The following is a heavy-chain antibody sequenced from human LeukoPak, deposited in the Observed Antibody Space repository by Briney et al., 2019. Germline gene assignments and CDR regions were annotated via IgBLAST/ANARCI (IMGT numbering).Heavy chain of an antibody. CDR2: INHSGST. CDR3: ARCYDFWSGQIYYYYYGMDV. D-gene: IGHD3-3*01. Sequence: ASETLSLTCTVSGGSISSSSYYWGWIRQPPGKGLEWIGEINHSGSTNYNPSLKSRVTISVDTSKSQFSLKLSSVTAADTAVYYCARCYDFWSGQIYYYYYGMDVWGQGTTVTVSS. J-gene: IGHJ6*02. CDR1: GGSISSSSYY. V-gene: IGHV4-39*07.